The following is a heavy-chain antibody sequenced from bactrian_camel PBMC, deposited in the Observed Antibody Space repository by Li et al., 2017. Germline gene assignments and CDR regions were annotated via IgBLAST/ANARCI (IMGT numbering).Heavy chain of an antibody. Sequence: HVQLVESGGGSVQAGGSLTLSCVLSGYKRDCMGWFRQAPGKEREGVAAINTFGGSKVHPAYADSVKGRFAISQDNTKNAVFLTMDDLKVEDTAMYYCAATYPGDAHVTQIPVGSSLPLFGHWGRGTQVTVS. CDR2: INTFGGSKVHP. CDR3: AATYPGDAHVTQIPVGSSLPLFGH. V-gene: IGHV3S1*01. J-gene: IGHJ6*01. D-gene: IGHD1*01. CDR1: GYKRDC.